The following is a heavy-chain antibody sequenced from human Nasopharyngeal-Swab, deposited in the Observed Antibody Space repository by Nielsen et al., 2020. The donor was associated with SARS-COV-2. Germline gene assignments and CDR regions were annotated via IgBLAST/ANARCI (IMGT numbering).Heavy chain of an antibody. J-gene: IGHJ6*02. CDR3: ARDGLDYDFWSAYFMDV. Sequence: GASLKISCEVSGFFFNTYNINWVRQAPGKGLEWVSSIRGNTNTMHYADSVKGRFTISRDDAKNSLYLQMNSLRAEDTAVYFCARDGLDYDFWSAYFMDVWGQGTTVTVSS. CDR1: GFFFNTYN. V-gene: IGHV3-48*04. CDR2: IRGNTNTM. D-gene: IGHD3-3*01.